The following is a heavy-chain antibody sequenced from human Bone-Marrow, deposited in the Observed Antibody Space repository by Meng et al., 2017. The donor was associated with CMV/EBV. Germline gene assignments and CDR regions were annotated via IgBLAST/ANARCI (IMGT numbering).Heavy chain of an antibody. CDR3: AKDETVGATSPFDY. V-gene: IGHV3-23*01. CDR1: GFTFRSYF. J-gene: IGHJ4*02. CDR2: ISESGASK. D-gene: IGHD2-15*01. Sequence: GGSLRLSCEVSGFTFRSYFMSWVRQAPGKGLEWVAVISESGASKYYADSVKGRFFISRDNSRDTLYLQMKNLRADDTAAYYCAKDETVGATSPFDYWGQGTRVTVYS.